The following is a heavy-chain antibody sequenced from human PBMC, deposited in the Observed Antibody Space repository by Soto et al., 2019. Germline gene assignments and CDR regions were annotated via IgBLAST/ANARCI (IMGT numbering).Heavy chain of an antibody. J-gene: IGHJ4*02. CDR3: ARLDDY. Sequence: QVQLQQWGAGLLKPSETLSLTCAVYGGSFSGYYWSWIRQSPGQGLEWIGEINHSGSTKYNPFLACRVTLSVDSSKNQFSLKLISVTAADAAVYYCARLDDYWGQGTLVTVSS. CDR1: GGSFSGYY. V-gene: IGHV4-34*02. CDR2: INHSGST. D-gene: IGHD3-3*01.